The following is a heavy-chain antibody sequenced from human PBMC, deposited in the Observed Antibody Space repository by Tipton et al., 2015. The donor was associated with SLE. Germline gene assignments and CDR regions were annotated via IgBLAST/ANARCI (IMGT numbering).Heavy chain of an antibody. V-gene: IGHV3-72*01. D-gene: IGHD2-8*01. CDR2: IRNKADSHIT. J-gene: IGHJ4*01. CDR3: ARYSGTNSNIKYYFDY. Sequence: SLRLSCVGSGFTFSDHYIDWVRQAPGKGLEWVARIRNKADSHITQFAASVTDRFIISRDDSKSVAYLQLNSMKTEDTAIYYWARYSGTNSNIKYYFDYWGHGILVTVSS. CDR1: GFTFSDHY.